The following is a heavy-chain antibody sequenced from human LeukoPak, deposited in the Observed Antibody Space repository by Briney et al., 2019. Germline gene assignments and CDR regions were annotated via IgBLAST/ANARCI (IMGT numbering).Heavy chain of an antibody. J-gene: IGHJ3*02. V-gene: IGHV1-46*01. D-gene: IGHD6-13*01. CDR3: AREKNGRKQLPLDAFDI. CDR1: GYTFTSYY. Sequence: GASVKVSCKASGYTFTSYYMHWVRQAPGQGLEWMGIISPSGGSTSYAQKFQGRVTMTRDMSTSTVYMELNSLRSEDTAVYYCAREKNGRKQLPLDAFDIWGQGTMVTVSS. CDR2: ISPSGGST.